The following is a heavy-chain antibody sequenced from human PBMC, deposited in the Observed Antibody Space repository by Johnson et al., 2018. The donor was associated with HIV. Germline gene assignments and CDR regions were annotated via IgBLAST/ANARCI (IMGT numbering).Heavy chain of an antibody. D-gene: IGHD1-26*01. Sequence: MLLVESGGGLVQPGGSLRLSCAASGFTFSAYWMTWVRQAPGKGLEWVASIRQEGSEKYYVDSVKGRFTISRDNAKNSLYLQVNSLRAEDTAVYYCAKGDTVVGAKYAFDFWGQGTMVTVSS. CDR1: GFTFSAYW. J-gene: IGHJ3*01. CDR2: IRQEGSEK. V-gene: IGHV3-7*05. CDR3: AKGDTVVGAKYAFDF.